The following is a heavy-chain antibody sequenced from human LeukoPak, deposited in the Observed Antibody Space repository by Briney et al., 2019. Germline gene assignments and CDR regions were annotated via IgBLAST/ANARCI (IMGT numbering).Heavy chain of an antibody. CDR2: ISYDGSNK. CDR1: GFTFSSYA. CDR3: AKENKGAFDI. V-gene: IGHV3-30*18. D-gene: IGHD1/OR15-1a*01. J-gene: IGHJ3*02. Sequence: GGSLRLSCAASGFTFSSYAMSWVRQAPGKGLEWVAVISYDGSNKYYADSVKGRFTISRDNSKNTLYLQMNSLRAEDTAVYYCAKENKGAFDIWGQGTMVTVSS.